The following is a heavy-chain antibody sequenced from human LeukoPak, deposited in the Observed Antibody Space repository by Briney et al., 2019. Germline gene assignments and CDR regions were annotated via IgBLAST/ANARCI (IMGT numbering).Heavy chain of an antibody. Sequence: GESLKISCKGSRYSFTSYWIGWVRQMPGKGLEWMGIIYPGDSDTRYSPSFQGQVTISADKSISTAYLQWSSLKASDTAMYYCARIPIAAAAVLDYYYMDVWGKGTTVTVSS. CDR1: RYSFTSYW. D-gene: IGHD6-13*01. CDR2: IYPGDSDT. CDR3: ARIPIAAAAVLDYYYMDV. V-gene: IGHV5-51*01. J-gene: IGHJ6*03.